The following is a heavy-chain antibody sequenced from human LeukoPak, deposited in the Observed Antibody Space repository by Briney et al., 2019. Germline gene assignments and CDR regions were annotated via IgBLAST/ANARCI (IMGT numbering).Heavy chain of an antibody. V-gene: IGHV1-8*01. CDR1: GYTFTSSD. CDR2: KNPNSGRT. D-gene: IGHD6-13*01. CDR3: ARGRSGLAAAGTYDY. Sequence: ASVKVSCKASGYTFTSSDINWVRQAAGQGLEWMGWKNPNSGRTGYAQKFQGRVTMTANTSINTAYMELSSLRFDDTAVYYCARGRSGLAAAGTYDYWGQGTLITVSS. J-gene: IGHJ4*02.